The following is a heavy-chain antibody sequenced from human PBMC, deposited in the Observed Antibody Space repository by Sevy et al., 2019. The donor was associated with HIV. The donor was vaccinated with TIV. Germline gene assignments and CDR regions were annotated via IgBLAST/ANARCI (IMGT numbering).Heavy chain of an antibody. CDR2: ISASGGST. J-gene: IGHJ4*02. D-gene: IGHD1-26*01. V-gene: IGHV3-23*01. CDR3: AGAGVGAKGFDY. Sequence: GGSLRLSCAASGIIFKSYVMSRVRQAPGKGLEWLSGISASGGSTYYADSVKGRFTISRDNFKSTLYLQMNILRAEDTAVYYCAGAGVGAKGFDYWGQGTLVTVSS. CDR1: GIIFKSYV.